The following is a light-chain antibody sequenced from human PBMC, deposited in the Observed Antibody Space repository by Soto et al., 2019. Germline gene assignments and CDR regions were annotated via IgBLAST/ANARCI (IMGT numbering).Light chain of an antibody. V-gene: IGLV2-14*01. J-gene: IGLJ1*01. CDR2: DVG. Sequence: QSALTQPASVSGSPGQSITISCTGTSSDVGGYNYVSWYQQHPGKAPKLMIYDVGNRPSGVSNRFSGSKSGNTTSLTISGRQAEDEADYYCSSYTSSSTLYVFGTGTKVTVL. CDR3: SSYTSSSTLYV. CDR1: SSDVGGYNY.